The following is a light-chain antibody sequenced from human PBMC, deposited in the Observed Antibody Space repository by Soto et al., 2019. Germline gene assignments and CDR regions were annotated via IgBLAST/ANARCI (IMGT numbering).Light chain of an antibody. Sequence: QSALTQPASVSGSPGQSITISCTGTSSDVGGYNYVSWYQQHPGKAPKLMIYDVSNRPSGVSNRFSGSKSGNPASLTISGLQAEDEADYYCSSYTSSSNVVFGGGTQLTVL. CDR1: SSDVGGYNY. CDR2: DVS. J-gene: IGLJ2*01. V-gene: IGLV2-14*01. CDR3: SSYTSSSNVV.